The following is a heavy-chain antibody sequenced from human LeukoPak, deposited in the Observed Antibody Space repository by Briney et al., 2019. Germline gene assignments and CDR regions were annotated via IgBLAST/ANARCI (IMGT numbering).Heavy chain of an antibody. D-gene: IGHD4-11*01. Sequence: PGGSLRLSCAASGFTFSSYAMSWVRQAPGKGLEWVSAISGSGGSTYYADSVKGRFTISRDNSKNTLYLQMNSLGAEDTAVYYCAKTTVRYHYFDYWGQGTLVTVSS. CDR3: AKTTVRYHYFDY. CDR1: GFTFSSYA. CDR2: ISGSGGST. J-gene: IGHJ4*02. V-gene: IGHV3-23*01.